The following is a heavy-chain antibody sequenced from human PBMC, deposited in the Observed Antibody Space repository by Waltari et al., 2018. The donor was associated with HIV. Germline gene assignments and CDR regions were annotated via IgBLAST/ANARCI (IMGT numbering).Heavy chain of an antibody. CDR1: GFSCSSYA. J-gene: IGHJ4*02. V-gene: IGHV3-30*18. D-gene: IGHD6-19*01. CDR3: AKGASGWSPGY. CDR2: ISYYGDNK. Sequence: VKLVESGGRVVAPGRSFRISCAASGFSCSSYAMHWVPQAPGKGLEWVVVISYYGDNKYYADSVKGRFTISRDNSKNTLYLQMNSLRAEDTAVYYCAKGASGWSPGYWGQGTLVTVSS.